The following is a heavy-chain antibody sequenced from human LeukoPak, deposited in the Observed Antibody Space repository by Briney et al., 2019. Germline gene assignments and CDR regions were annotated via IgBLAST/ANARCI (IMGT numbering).Heavy chain of an antibody. D-gene: IGHD1-14*01. CDR1: GGSISSGGYY. J-gene: IGHJ4*02. Sequence: PSQTLSLTCTVSGGSISSGGYYWSWIRQHPGKGLEWIGYIYYSGSTYYNPSLKSRVTISVDTSKNQFSLKLSSVTAADTAVYYCASNNWNHVSEGHFDYWGQGTLVTVSS. CDR2: IYYSGST. CDR3: ASNNWNHVSEGHFDY. V-gene: IGHV4-31*03.